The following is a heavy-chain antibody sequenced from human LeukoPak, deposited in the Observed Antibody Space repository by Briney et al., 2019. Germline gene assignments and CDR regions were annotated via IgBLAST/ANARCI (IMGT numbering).Heavy chain of an antibody. Sequence: ASVKVSFKASGYTFTSYDINWVRQATGQGLEWVGWMNPNSGNTGYAQKFQGRVTMTRNTSISTAYMELSSLRSEDTAVYYCARGASLYYYDSSGYFWYWGQGTLVTVSS. V-gene: IGHV1-8*01. J-gene: IGHJ4*02. CDR3: ARGASLYYYDSSGYFWY. CDR1: GYTFTSYD. D-gene: IGHD3-22*01. CDR2: MNPNSGNT.